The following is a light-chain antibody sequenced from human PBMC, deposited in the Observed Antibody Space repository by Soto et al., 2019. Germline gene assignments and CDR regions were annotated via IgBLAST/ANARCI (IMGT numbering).Light chain of an antibody. Sequence: QSALTQPPSASGTPGQTVVISCSGSNSNIETNYVFWYQQLPGAAPKPLMYRNSQRPSEVPDRFSGSKSGTSASLAISGLRSDDEADYYCASWDDSLIGWVFGGGTKLTVL. CDR3: ASWDDSLIGWV. CDR2: RNS. J-gene: IGLJ3*02. CDR1: NSNIETNY. V-gene: IGLV1-47*01.